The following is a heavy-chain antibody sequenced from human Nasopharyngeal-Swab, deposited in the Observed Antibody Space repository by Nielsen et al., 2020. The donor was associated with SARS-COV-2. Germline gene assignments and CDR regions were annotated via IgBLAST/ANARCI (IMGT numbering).Heavy chain of an antibody. CDR2: IYYSGST. Sequence: SETLSLTCTVSGGSISSYYWSWIRQPPGKGLEWIGYIYYSGSTNYNPSLKSRVTILVDTSKNQFSLKLSSVTAADTAIYYCARDGRSSWYFDLWGRGTLVTVSS. CDR3: ARDGRSSWYFDL. V-gene: IGHV4-59*01. CDR1: GGSISSYY. J-gene: IGHJ2*01.